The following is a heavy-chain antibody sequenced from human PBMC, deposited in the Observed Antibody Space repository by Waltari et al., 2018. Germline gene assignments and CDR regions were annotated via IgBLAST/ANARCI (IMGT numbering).Heavy chain of an antibody. CDR3: ALPVVRGVYAFDI. D-gene: IGHD3-10*01. J-gene: IGHJ3*02. CDR1: GYTFTTYA. Sequence: QVQLVQSVAEVKKPGASVKVSCNASGYTFTTYAMHWVRQAPGQRLEWMGWINAGNGNTKYSQEFQGRVTMTRDTSASTSYMERSSLRSEDMAVYYCALPVVRGVYAFDIWGQGTMVTVSS. CDR2: INAGNGNT. V-gene: IGHV1-3*03.